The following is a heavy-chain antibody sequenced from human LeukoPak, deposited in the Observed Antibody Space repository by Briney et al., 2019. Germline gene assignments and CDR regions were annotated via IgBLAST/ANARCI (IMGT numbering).Heavy chain of an antibody. D-gene: IGHD1-26*01. V-gene: IGHV4-34*01. CDR1: GGSFSGYY. J-gene: IGHJ4*02. CDR3: ARGRPRSGSPRRQAFDY. Sequence: SETLSLTCAVYGGSFSGYYWSWIRQPPGKGLEWIGEINHSGSTNYNPPLKSRVTISVDTSKNQFSLKLSSVTAADTAVYYCARGRPRSGSPRRQAFDYWGQGTLVTVSS. CDR2: INHSGST.